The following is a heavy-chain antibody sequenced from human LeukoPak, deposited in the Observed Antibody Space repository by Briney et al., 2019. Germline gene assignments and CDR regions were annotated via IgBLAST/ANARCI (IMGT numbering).Heavy chain of an antibody. J-gene: IGHJ4*02. Sequence: GGSLRLSCAASGFTVSSNYMSWVRQAPGKGLEWVSVIYSGGSTYYADSVKGRFTISRDNSKNTPYLQMNSLRAEDTAVYYCAKVEGYDYGDYSDYWGQGTLVTVSS. D-gene: IGHD4-17*01. CDR2: IYSGGST. CDR3: AKVEGYDYGDYSDY. V-gene: IGHV3-53*05. CDR1: GFTVSSNY.